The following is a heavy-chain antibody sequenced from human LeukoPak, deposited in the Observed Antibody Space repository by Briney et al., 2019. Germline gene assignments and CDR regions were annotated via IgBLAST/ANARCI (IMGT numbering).Heavy chain of an antibody. J-gene: IGHJ4*02. D-gene: IGHD3-22*01. Sequence: ASVKVSCKASGYTFTSYDINWVRQATGQGLEWMGWMNPNSGNTGYAQKFQGRVTITRDTSASTAYMELSSLRSEDTAVYYCASSDSSGYSPDYWGQGTLVTVSS. CDR2: MNPNSGNT. V-gene: IGHV1-8*03. CDR1: GYTFTSYD. CDR3: ASSDSSGYSPDY.